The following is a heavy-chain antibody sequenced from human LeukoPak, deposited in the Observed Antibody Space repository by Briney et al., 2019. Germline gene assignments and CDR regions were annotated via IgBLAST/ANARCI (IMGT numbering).Heavy chain of an antibody. J-gene: IGHJ5*02. V-gene: IGHV1-18*01. Sequence: APVKVSGKASGCTLTRSVFSWAPQAPGQRLYWFGFIRAYNGNTNYAQKLQGRVTMTTDTSTSTAYTELRSLRSDDTAVYYCARDFSRDSSSVGDWFDPWGQGTLVTVSS. CDR1: GCTLTRSV. D-gene: IGHD6-6*01. CDR3: ARDFSRDSSSVGDWFDP. CDR2: IRAYNGNT.